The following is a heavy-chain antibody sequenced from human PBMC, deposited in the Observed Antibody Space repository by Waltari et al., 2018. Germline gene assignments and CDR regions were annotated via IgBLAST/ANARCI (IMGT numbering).Heavy chain of an antibody. J-gene: IGHJ5*02. CDR1: GGSFSGYY. Sequence: QVQLQQWGAGLLKPSETLSLTCDVPGGSFSGYYWTWIRQPPGKGLEWIGEIYHSGRTNYNPSLKSRVRMSADTSKNQISLSLTSMTAADTAVYYRARGRIVGVTRWFDPWGQGTPVTVSS. CDR2: IYHSGRT. V-gene: IGHV4-34*01. D-gene: IGHD1-26*01. CDR3: ARGRIVGVTRWFDP.